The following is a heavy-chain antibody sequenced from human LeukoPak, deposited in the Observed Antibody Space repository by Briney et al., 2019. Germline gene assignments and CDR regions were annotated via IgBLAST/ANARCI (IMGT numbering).Heavy chain of an antibody. CDR2: ISAYNGNT. CDR3: ARWTDYYDSSGYYYEPTGFDY. J-gene: IGHJ4*02. CDR1: GYTFTSYG. D-gene: IGHD3-22*01. Sequence: ASVKASCKASGYTFTSYGISWVRQAPGQGLEWMGWISAYNGNTNYAQKLQGRVTMTTDTSTSTAYMELRSLRSDDTAVYYCARWTDYYDSSGYYYEPTGFDYWGQGTLVTVSS. V-gene: IGHV1-18*01.